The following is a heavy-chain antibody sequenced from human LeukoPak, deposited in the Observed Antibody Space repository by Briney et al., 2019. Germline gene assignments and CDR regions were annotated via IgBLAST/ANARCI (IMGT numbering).Heavy chain of an antibody. J-gene: IGHJ4*02. D-gene: IGHD5-24*01. CDR3: ARAGRDGYNLDY. V-gene: IGHV3-7*02. CDR2: IKQDGSEK. Sequence: GGRKAQGKGLEWVANIKQDGSEKYYVDSVKGRFTISRDNAKNSLYLQMNRLRAEDTAVYYCARAGRDGYNLDYWGQGTLVTVSS.